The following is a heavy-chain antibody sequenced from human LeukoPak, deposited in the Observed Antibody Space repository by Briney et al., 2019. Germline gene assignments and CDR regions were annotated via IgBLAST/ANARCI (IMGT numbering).Heavy chain of an antibody. J-gene: IGHJ4*02. Sequence: PGGSLRLSCAASGFTFSSYSMNWVRQAPGKGLEWISYISSSRGSMFYADSVKGRFTISRDNSKNTLYLQMNSLRAEDTAVYYCAKGLPDYDILTGPTIGLLWGQGTLVTVSS. D-gene: IGHD3-9*01. CDR3: AKGLPDYDILTGPTIGLL. CDR2: ISSSRGSM. CDR1: GFTFSSYS. V-gene: IGHV3-48*01.